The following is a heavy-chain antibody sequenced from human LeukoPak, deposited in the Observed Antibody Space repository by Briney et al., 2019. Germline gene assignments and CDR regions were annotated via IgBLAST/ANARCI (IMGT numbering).Heavy chain of an antibody. Sequence: SVKVSCKASGGTFSSYAISWVRQAPGQGLEWMGGIIPIFGTANYAQKFQGRVTITTDESTSTAYMELSSLRSEDTAVYYCTRSNSGWYNDAFDIWGQGTMVTVSS. CDR3: TRSNSGWYNDAFDI. J-gene: IGHJ3*02. CDR2: IIPIFGTA. V-gene: IGHV1-69*05. D-gene: IGHD6-19*01. CDR1: GGTFSSYA.